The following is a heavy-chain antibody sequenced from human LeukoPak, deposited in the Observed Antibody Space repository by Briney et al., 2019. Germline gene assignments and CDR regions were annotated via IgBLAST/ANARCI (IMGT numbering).Heavy chain of an antibody. CDR1: GGSISSSSYY. V-gene: IGHV4-39*07. Sequence: SETLSLTCTVSGGSISSSSYYWGWIRQPPGKGLEWIGSIYYSGSTYYNPSLKSRVTISVDTSKNQFSLKLSSVTAADTAVYYCARILAMAFDYWGQGTLVTVSS. CDR2: IYYSGST. CDR3: ARILAMAFDY. D-gene: IGHD5-18*01. J-gene: IGHJ4*02.